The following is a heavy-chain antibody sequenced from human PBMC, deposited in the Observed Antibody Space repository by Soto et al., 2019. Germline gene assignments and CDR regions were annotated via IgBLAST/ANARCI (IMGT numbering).Heavy chain of an antibody. CDR3: ASVVRGWHPHFDS. Sequence: PSETLSLTCAAYGGPFNGYYWSWIRQPPGKGLEWIGEINHSGSGNYNQSLTSRVTISLDTSKNQFSLKLDSVTAADTAVYYCASVVRGWHPHFDSWGQGTLVTVSS. D-gene: IGHD3-10*01. J-gene: IGHJ4*02. CDR2: INHSGSG. V-gene: IGHV4-34*01. CDR1: GGPFNGYY.